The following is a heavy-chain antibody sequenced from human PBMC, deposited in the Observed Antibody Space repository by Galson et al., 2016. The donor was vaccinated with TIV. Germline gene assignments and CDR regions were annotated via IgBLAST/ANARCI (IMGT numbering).Heavy chain of an antibody. CDR1: GFTFSSYG. V-gene: IGHV3-21*01. J-gene: IGHJ4*02. Sequence: SLRLSCAASGFTFSSYGMSWVRQAPGKGLEWVSSISRSSNFIFYADSVKGRFTISRDDAKNSLYLHMDSLRADDTAVYYCARDYDFWSGHSWGYWGQGTLVT. CDR3: ARDYDFWSGHSWGY. CDR2: ISRSSNFI. D-gene: IGHD3-3*01.